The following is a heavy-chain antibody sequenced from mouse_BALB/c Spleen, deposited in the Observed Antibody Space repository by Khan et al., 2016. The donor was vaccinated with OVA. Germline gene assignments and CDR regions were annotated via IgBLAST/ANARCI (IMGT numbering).Heavy chain of an antibody. J-gene: IGHJ4*01. D-gene: IGHD2-12*01. CDR3: ARGAGTTYGMDY. Sequence: QVQLQQPGAELMKPGASVKIACKATGYTFSSYWIEWVKQRPGHGLEWIGEILPGRGITNYNEKFKGKATFTAETSSNTAYMQLSSLTSEDSAVYYWARGAGTTYGMDYWGQGTSVTVSS. CDR1: GYTFSSYW. V-gene: IGHV1-9*01. CDR2: ILPGRGIT.